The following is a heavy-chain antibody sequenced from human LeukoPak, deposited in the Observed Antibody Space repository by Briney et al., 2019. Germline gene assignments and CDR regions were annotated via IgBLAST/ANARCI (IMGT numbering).Heavy chain of an antibody. CDR3: AVGACSGGSCYLNYYGMDV. V-gene: IGHV3-21*01. Sequence: GGSLRLSCAASGFTFSSYSMNWVRQAPGKGLEWVSSISSSSSYIFYADSVKGRFTISRDNAKNSLYLQMNSLRAEDTAVHYCAVGACSGGSCYLNYYGMDVWGQGTTVTVSS. CDR2: ISSSSSYI. D-gene: IGHD2-15*01. J-gene: IGHJ6*02. CDR1: GFTFSSYS.